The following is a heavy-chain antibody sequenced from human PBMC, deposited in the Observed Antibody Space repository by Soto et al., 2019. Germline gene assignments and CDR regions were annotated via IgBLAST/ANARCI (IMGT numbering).Heavy chain of an antibody. D-gene: IGHD2-15*01. Sequence: SETLSLTCTVSGGSISSYYWSWIRQPPGKGLEWIGYIYYSGSTNYNPSLKSRVTISVDTSKNQFSLKLSSVTAADTAVYYCARHKEDCSGGSCYSGSFDYWGQGTLVTVSS. J-gene: IGHJ4*02. V-gene: IGHV4-59*08. CDR2: IYYSGST. CDR1: GGSISSYY. CDR3: ARHKEDCSGGSCYSGSFDY.